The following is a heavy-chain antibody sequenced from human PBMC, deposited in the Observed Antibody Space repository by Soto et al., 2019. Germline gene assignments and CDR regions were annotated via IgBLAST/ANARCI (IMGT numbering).Heavy chain of an antibody. D-gene: IGHD3-9*01. CDR1: GYTFTSYG. V-gene: IGHV1-18*01. CDR3: ASDGPYDILTGYQMVSLGFHY. Sequence: ASVKVSCNASGYTFTSYGINWVRQAPGRGLEWMAWISAYNDNTNYAQNLQGRVSLTTDTSTTTAYMELRSLRSDDTAVYYCASDGPYDILTGYQMVSLGFHYWG. CDR2: ISAYNDNT. J-gene: IGHJ4*01.